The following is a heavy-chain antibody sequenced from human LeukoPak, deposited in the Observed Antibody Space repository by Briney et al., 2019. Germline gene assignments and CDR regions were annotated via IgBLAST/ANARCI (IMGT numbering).Heavy chain of an antibody. Sequence: GASVKVSCKASGYTFTGYYMHWVRQAPGQGLEWMGWINPNSGGTNYAQKFQGRVTMTRDTSISTAYMELSRLRSDDTAVYYCARVSDERKYMVRGVSYFDYWGQGTLVTVSS. D-gene: IGHD3-10*01. CDR2: INPNSGGT. CDR3: ARVSDERKYMVRGVSYFDY. J-gene: IGHJ4*02. CDR1: GYTFTGYY. V-gene: IGHV1-2*02.